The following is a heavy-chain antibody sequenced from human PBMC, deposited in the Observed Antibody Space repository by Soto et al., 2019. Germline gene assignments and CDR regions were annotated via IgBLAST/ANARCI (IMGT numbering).Heavy chain of an antibody. CDR3: AREGILGLFDAYEL. CDR2: ISTHNGKT. J-gene: IGHJ3*01. Sequence: ASVKISGKASGCTSSGISRVRQAPGQRLEWMGWISTHNGKTIYAQTFQGRVIMTMDASMNTVYMALRSLRPDATAVYLCAREGILGLFDAYELWGQETMVTASS. CDR1: GCTSSG. V-gene: IGHV1-18*04. D-gene: IGHD3-3*01.